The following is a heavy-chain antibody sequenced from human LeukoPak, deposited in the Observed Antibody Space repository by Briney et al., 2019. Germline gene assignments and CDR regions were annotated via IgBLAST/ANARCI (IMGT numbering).Heavy chain of an antibody. D-gene: IGHD3-22*01. CDR1: GGPITSYY. J-gene: IGHJ4*02. Sequence: SETLSLTCTVSGGPITSYYWSWIRQPPGKGLEWIGFIYYSGSTNYNPSLKSRVTISVDTSKNQFSQRLSSVTAADTAVYYCARSGRGFYDSSGYYSGFFDYWGQGTLVTVSS. CDR2: IYYSGST. V-gene: IGHV4-59*01. CDR3: ARSGRGFYDSSGYYSGFFDY.